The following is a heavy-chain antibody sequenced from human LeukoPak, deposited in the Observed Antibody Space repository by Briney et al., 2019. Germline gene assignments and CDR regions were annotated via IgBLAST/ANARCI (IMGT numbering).Heavy chain of an antibody. CDR3: ATGIGYCSSTSCPLNDY. CDR1: GYTFTSYG. J-gene: IGHJ4*02. V-gene: IGHV1-2*02. Sequence: ASVKVSCKASGYTFTSYGISWVRQAPGQGLEWMGWINPNSGGTNYAQKFQGRVTMTRDTSISTAYMELSRLRSDDTAVYYCATGIGYCSSTSCPLNDYWGQGTLVTVSS. CDR2: INPNSGGT. D-gene: IGHD2-2*01.